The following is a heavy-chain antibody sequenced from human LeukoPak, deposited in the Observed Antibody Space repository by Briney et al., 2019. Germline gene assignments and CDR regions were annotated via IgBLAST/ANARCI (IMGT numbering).Heavy chain of an antibody. CDR3: ARSYAHDY. D-gene: IGHD2-2*01. CDR1: GGSFSGDY. V-gene: IGHV4-34*01. CDR2: INHSGSA. Sequence: PSETLSLTCAVYGGSFSGDYWSWIRQPPGKGLEWIGEINHSGSANYNPSLKSRVTISVDTSKNQFSLKLSSVTAADTAVYYCARSYAHDYWGQGTLVTVSS. J-gene: IGHJ4*02.